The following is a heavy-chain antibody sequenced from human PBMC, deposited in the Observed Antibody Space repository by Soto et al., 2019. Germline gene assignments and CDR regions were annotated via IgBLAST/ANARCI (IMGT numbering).Heavy chain of an antibody. V-gene: IGHV3-43*01. J-gene: IGHJ4*02. Sequence: PGGSLRLSCAASGFTFDDYTMHWVRQAPGKGLEWVSLISWDGGGTYYADSVKGRFTISRDNSKNSLYLQMNSLRTEDTALYYCAKDGYYDSSGYPDYWGQGTLVTVSS. D-gene: IGHD3-22*01. CDR3: AKDGYYDSSGYPDY. CDR1: GFTFDDYT. CDR2: ISWDGGGT.